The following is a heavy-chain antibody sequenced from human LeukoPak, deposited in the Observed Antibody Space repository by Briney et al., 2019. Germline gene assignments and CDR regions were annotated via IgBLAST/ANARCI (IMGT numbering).Heavy chain of an antibody. Sequence: GGSLRLSCAASGFTFSDSAMHWVPQASGKGLEWVGRIGSNSNSYATAYAASVKGRFTISRDDSKNTAYLQMNSLKSEDTAVYYCTRGIAAAGTGYYYYYGMDVWGQGTTVTVSS. D-gene: IGHD6-13*01. J-gene: IGHJ6*02. CDR1: GFTFSDSA. V-gene: IGHV3-73*01. CDR2: IGSNSNSYAT. CDR3: TRGIAAAGTGYYYYYGMDV.